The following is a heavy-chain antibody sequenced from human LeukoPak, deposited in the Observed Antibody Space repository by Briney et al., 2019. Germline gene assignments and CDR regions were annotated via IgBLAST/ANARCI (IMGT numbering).Heavy chain of an antibody. CDR2: ISSSSSYI. D-gene: IGHD4-11*01. J-gene: IGHJ3*02. V-gene: IGHV3-21*01. CDR1: GFTFSSYG. Sequence: PGGSLRLSCAASGFTFSSYGMNWVRQAPGKGLEWVSSISSSSSYIYYADSVKGRFTISRDNAKNSLYLQMNSLRAEDTAVYYCARGGLNYADAFDIWGQGTMVTVSS. CDR3: ARGGLNYADAFDI.